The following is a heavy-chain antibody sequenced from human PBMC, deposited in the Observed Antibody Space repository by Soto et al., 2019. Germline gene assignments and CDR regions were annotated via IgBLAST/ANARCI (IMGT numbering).Heavy chain of an antibody. Sequence: QVQLVQSGAEVTKPGSSVKVSCKASGGTFSSYAISWVRQAPGQGLEWMGGIIPIFGTANYAQKFQGRVTITADKSTSTAYMELSSLRSEDTAVYYCARSPYDILTEGVNWFDPWGQGTLVTVSS. V-gene: IGHV1-69*06. J-gene: IGHJ5*02. D-gene: IGHD3-9*01. CDR3: ARSPYDILTEGVNWFDP. CDR1: GGTFSSYA. CDR2: IIPIFGTA.